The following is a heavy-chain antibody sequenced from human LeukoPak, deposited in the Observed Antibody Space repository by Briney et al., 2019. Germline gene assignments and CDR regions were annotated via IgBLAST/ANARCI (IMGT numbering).Heavy chain of an antibody. D-gene: IGHD2-2*01. Sequence: ASVKVSCKASGYTFTSYAMNWVRQAPGQGLEWMGWINTNTGNPTYAQGFTGRFVFSLDTSVSTAYLQISSLKAEDTAVYYCASAPYCSSTSCYEGDAFDIWGQGTMVTVSS. J-gene: IGHJ3*02. CDR1: GYTFTSYA. CDR2: INTNTGNP. V-gene: IGHV7-4-1*02. CDR3: ASAPYCSSTSCYEGDAFDI.